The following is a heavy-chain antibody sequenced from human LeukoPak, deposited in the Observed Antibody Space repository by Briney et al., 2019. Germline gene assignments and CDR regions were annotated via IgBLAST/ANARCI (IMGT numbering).Heavy chain of an antibody. CDR2: ISWNSGSI. J-gene: IGHJ4*02. V-gene: IGHV3-9*01. CDR3: AKDNRRHYTSGPNPDSLH. Sequence: GGSLRLSCAASGFIFSSYAMTWVRQVPGKGLEWVSGISWNSGSIDYADSVKGRFTISRDNAKNSLYLQMNSLRVEDTAFYYCAKDNRRHYTSGPNPDSLHWGQGALVTVSS. CDR1: GFIFSSYA. D-gene: IGHD6-19*01.